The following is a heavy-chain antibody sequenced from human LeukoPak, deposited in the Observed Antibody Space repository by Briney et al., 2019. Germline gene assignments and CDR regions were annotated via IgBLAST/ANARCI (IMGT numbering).Heavy chain of an antibody. CDR2: IYVSGTT. CDR1: GFTFSSYT. D-gene: IGHD6-19*01. CDR3: AGRRSSGWYAY. V-gene: IGHV3-53*01. Sequence: GGSLRLSCAASGFTFSSYTMSWVRQAPGKGLEWVSVIYVSGTTYYADSVKGRFLIFRDTSKNTVDLQMNSLRVEDTAVYYCAGRRSSGWYAYWGQGTLVTVSS. J-gene: IGHJ4*02.